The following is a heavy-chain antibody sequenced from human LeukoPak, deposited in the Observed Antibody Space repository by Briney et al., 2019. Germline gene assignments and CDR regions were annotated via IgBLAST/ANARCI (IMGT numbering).Heavy chain of an antibody. Sequence: TGGSLRLSCAASGFTFSDYSMKWVRQAPGKGLEWVSFISSSSSYIDYADPVKGRCTISRDNAKNSLYLQMNSLRAEDTAVYFCARAREYCSGRTCYHYYGMDVWGQGTTVTVSS. CDR1: GFTFSDYS. CDR3: ARAREYCSGRTCYHYYGMDV. D-gene: IGHD2-15*01. V-gene: IGHV3-21*01. CDR2: ISSSSSYI. J-gene: IGHJ6*02.